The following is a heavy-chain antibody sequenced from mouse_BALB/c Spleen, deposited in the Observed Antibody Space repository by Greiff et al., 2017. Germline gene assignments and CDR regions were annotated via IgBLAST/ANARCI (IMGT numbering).Heavy chain of an antibody. D-gene: IGHD2-1*01. V-gene: IGHV3-2*02. CDR1: GYSITSDYA. CDR3: AGGNYGKWYFDV. J-gene: IGHJ1*01. Sequence: VQLKESGPGLVKPSQSLSLTCTVTGYSITSDYAWNWIRQFPGNKLEWMGYISYSGSTSYNPSLKSRISITRDTSKNQFFLQLNSVTTEDTATYYCAGGNYGKWYFDVWGAGTTVTVSS. CDR2: ISYSGST.